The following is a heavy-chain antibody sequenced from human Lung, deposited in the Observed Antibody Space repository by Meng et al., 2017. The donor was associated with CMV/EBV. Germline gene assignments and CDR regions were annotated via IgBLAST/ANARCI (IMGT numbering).Heavy chain of an antibody. CDR1: GFTFSSYA. J-gene: IGHJ6*02. D-gene: IGHD2-2*01. CDR3: ARDWNVVVPAATYYYYGMDV. Sequence: GESLKISCAASGFTFSSYAMHWVRQAPGKGLEWVAVISYDGSNKYYADFVKGRFTISRDNSKNTLYLQMNSLRAEDTAVYYCARDWNVVVPAATYYYYGMDVWGQGTTVTV. CDR2: ISYDGSNK. V-gene: IGHV3-30-3*01.